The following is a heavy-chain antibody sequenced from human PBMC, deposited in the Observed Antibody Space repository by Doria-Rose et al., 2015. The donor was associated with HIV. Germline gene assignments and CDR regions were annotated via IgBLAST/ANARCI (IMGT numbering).Heavy chain of an antibody. CDR1: GFTFRSYA. CDR3: AKGMSLLIVVAASTTFDS. CDR2: ISGSGATP. D-gene: IGHD2-15*01. J-gene: IGHJ4*02. Sequence: VPLVQSGGGLVQPGGSLRLSCAASGFTFRSYAVSWVRQAPGKGLEWVSSISGSGATPNYADSVKGRFAITRDDSKNTLYLQMNNLRAEDTAVYYCAKGMSLLIVVAASTTFDSWGQGVLVTVSS. V-gene: IGHV3-23*04.